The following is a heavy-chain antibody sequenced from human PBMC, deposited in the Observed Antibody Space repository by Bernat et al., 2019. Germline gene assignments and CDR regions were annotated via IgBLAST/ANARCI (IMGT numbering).Heavy chain of an antibody. CDR2: ISGSGGST. V-gene: IGHV3-23*01. Sequence: EVQLLESGGGLVQPGGSLRLSCAASGFTFSSYAMSWVRQAPGKGLEWVSAISGSGGSTYYAASVKGRFTIYRDNSKNTLYLQMNSLRAEDTAVYYCAKDGGWELLSPFDYWGQGTLVTVSS. CDR1: GFTFSSYA. J-gene: IGHJ4*02. CDR3: AKDGGWELLSPFDY. D-gene: IGHD1-26*01.